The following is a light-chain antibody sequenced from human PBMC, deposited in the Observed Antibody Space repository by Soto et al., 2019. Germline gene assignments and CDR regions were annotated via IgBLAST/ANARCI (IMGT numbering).Light chain of an antibody. CDR1: QSVGNN. J-gene: IGKJ4*01. Sequence: EIVMTQSPATLSVSPGERATLSCRASQSVGNNLAWHRQQSGQAPRLLIYGASTRATGIPARFSGSGSGTEFTLTIDSLQSDDFAVYLCQQYRNWPLTFGGGTKVEIK. V-gene: IGKV3-15*01. CDR2: GAS. CDR3: QQYRNWPLT.